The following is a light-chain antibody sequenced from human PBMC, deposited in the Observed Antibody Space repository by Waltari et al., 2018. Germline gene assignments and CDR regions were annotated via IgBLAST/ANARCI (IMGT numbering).Light chain of an antibody. Sequence: EIMLTQSLGTLSLSPGERATLSCRASQSISKYLAWYQQKPGQAPTLLIFDASSRATGIPDRFSGSGSGTDFSLTISRLEPEDVAVYYCQKYGTLPATFGQGTKVEIK. CDR2: DAS. J-gene: IGKJ1*01. CDR3: QKYGTLPAT. CDR1: QSISKY. V-gene: IGKV3-20*01.